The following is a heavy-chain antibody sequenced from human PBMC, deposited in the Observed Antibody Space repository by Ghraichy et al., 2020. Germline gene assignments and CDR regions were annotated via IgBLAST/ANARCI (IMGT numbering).Heavy chain of an antibody. Sequence: GVLNISCAASGFTFSSYSMNWVRQAPGKGLEWVSYIDNGRKRSTIYYAESVKGRFTISRDNARNSLYLQMNSLRDEDTAVYYCARKGASCGGDCYLDFDLWGRGTLVTVSS. J-gene: IGHJ2*01. CDR3: ARKGASCGGDCYLDFDL. D-gene: IGHD2-21*02. CDR2: IDNGRKRSTI. CDR1: GFTFSSYS. V-gene: IGHV3-48*02.